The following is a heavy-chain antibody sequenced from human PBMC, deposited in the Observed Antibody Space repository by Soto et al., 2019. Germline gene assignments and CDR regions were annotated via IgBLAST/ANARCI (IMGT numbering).Heavy chain of an antibody. J-gene: IGHJ6*03. CDR1: GFTFSAFA. D-gene: IGHD1-26*01. Sequence: HPGGSLRLCCAASGFTFSAFAMNWVRQAPGKGLEWVSAITGSGGSTYYVDSVKGRFTISRDNSKNTLHLQMNSLRAEDSAVYYCAKLSGYDYYYYIDVWGKGTTVTVSS. V-gene: IGHV3-23*01. CDR3: AKLSGYDYYYYIDV. CDR2: ITGSGGST.